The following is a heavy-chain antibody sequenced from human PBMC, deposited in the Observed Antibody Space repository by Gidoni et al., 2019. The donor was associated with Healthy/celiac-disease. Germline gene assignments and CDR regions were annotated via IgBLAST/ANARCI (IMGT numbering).Heavy chain of an antibody. Sequence: RVTITRDTSASTAYMELSSLRSEDTAVYYCARVFALYYFDYWGQGTLVTVSS. J-gene: IGHJ4*02. CDR3: ARVFALYYFDY. V-gene: IGHV1-3*01.